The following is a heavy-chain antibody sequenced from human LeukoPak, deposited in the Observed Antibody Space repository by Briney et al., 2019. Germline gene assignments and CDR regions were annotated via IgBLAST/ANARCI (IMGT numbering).Heavy chain of an antibody. J-gene: IGHJ3*02. V-gene: IGHV3-23*01. CDR3: GKETLGYRRGLEM. CDR1: GFTFRNYA. D-gene: IGHD3-16*02. Sequence: PGGSLRLSCAASGFTFRNYAMTYVRQAPGKGLEWVASVSGSGTNTYYADSVKGRFTISRDNSKNTVTLGMSSLRGEDTAPYYCGKETLGYRRGLEMWGQGTTVTVSS. CDR2: VSGSGTNT.